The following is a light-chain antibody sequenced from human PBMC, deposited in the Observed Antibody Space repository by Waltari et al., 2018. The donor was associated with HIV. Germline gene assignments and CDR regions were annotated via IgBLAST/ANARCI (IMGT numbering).Light chain of an antibody. V-gene: IGLV2-14*01. J-gene: IGLJ1*01. Sequence: QSALTQPASVSGSPGQSITISCPGTSRDVGGYNYVSWYQQHPGKAPKLMIYEVSNRPSGVANRFSGSKSGNTASLTISGLQAEDEADYYCSSYTSSSPYVFGTGTKVTVL. CDR2: EVS. CDR1: SRDVGGYNY. CDR3: SSYTSSSPYV.